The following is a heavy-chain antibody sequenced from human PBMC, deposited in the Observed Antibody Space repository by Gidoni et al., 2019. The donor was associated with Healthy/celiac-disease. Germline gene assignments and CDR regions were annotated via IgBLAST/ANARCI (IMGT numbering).Heavy chain of an antibody. J-gene: IGHJ3*02. CDR2: IYPGDSDT. V-gene: IGHV5-51*01. CDR1: GYSFTSYW. Sequence: EVQLVPSGAEVKKPGESLKISCKGSGYSFTSYWIGWVRQMPGKGLEWMGIIYPGDSDTRYSPSFQGQVTISADKSISTAYLQWSSLKASDTAMYYCASPSYCTNGVCYTHAFDIWGQGTMVTVSS. CDR3: ASPSYCTNGVCYTHAFDI. D-gene: IGHD2-8*01.